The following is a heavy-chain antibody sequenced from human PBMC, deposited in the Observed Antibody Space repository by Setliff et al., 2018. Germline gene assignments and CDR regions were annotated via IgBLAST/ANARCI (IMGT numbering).Heavy chain of an antibody. CDR1: GFSFSDYN. CDR3: AKDTLGYCSGGSCYGDDY. V-gene: IGHV3-33*06. Sequence: HPGGSLRLSCAASGFSFSDYNIHWVRQAPGKGLEWVAVIWYDGSNKYYADSVKGRFTISRDNSKNTLYLQMNNLRAEDTAVYYCAKDTLGYCSGGSCYGDDYWGQGTLVTVSS. CDR2: IWYDGSNK. D-gene: IGHD2-15*01. J-gene: IGHJ4*02.